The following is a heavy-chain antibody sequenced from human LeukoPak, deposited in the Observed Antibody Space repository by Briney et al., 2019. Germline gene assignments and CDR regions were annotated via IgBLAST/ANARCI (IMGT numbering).Heavy chain of an antibody. Sequence: GGSLRLSCAASGFTVNSNYLNWVRQAPGKGLEWVSTLYNTGNTYYANSVRGRFSISRDNSKNTLFLQMNSLRAEDTAVYYCARLTAGGRLYFVDWGPGTLVTVSS. CDR2: LYNTGNT. CDR3: ARLTAGGRLYFVD. V-gene: IGHV3-53*01. CDR1: GFTVNSNY. D-gene: IGHD6-13*01. J-gene: IGHJ4*02.